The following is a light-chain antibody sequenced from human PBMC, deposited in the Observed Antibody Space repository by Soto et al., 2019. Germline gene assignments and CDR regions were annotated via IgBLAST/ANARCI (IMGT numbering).Light chain of an antibody. Sequence: QSALTQPASVSGSPGQSITISCTGTSSDVVGYNYVSWYQQHPGKAPKLMIYDVSNRPSGVSNRFSGSKSGNTASLTISGLQAEDEADYYCSSYTSSSTLRVFGGGTQLTVL. V-gene: IGLV2-14*01. CDR2: DVS. CDR1: SSDVVGYNY. CDR3: SSYTSSSTLRV. J-gene: IGLJ2*01.